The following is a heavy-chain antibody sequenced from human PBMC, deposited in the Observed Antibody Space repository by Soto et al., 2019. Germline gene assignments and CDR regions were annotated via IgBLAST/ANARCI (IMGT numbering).Heavy chain of an antibody. J-gene: IGHJ4*02. CDR1: GYTFTSYD. D-gene: IGHD3-9*01. CDR2: MNPNSGNT. V-gene: IGHV1-8*01. Sequence: GASVKVSCKASGYTFTSYDINWVRQATGQGLEWVGWMNPNSGNTGYAQKFQGRVTMTRNTSISTAYMELSSLRSEDTAVYYCARGRSPNYDILTGYYYYFDYWGQGTLVTVSS. CDR3: ARGRSPNYDILTGYYYYFDY.